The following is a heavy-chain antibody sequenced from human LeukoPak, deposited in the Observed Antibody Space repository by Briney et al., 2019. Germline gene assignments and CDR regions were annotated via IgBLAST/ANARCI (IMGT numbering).Heavy chain of an antibody. Sequence: GGSLRLSCAASGFTFSSYWMTWARQAPGKGLEWVANINEEGNEKYHVDSVKGRFTISRDNAKNTLYLQMNSLRAEDTAVYYCARGIPESLFWGQGTLVTVSS. CDR1: GFTFSSYW. J-gene: IGHJ4*02. V-gene: IGHV3-7*01. D-gene: IGHD2-2*01. CDR2: INEEGNEK. CDR3: ARGIPESLF.